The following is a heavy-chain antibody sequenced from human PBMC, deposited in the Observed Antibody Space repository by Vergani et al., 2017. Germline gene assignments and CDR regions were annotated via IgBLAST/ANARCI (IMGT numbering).Heavy chain of an antibody. CDR1: GYSFTSYW. V-gene: IGHV5-51*01. CDR2: IYPGDSDT. CDR3: ARXESGYGGLNYYYYYMDV. Sequence: EVQLVQSGAEVKKPGESLKISCKGSGYSFTSYWIGWVRQMPGKGLEWMGIIYPGDSDTRYSPSFQGQVTISADKSSSTAYLQWSSLKASDTAMYYCARXESGYGGLNYYYYYMDVWGKGTTVTVSS. D-gene: IGHD4-23*01. J-gene: IGHJ6*03.